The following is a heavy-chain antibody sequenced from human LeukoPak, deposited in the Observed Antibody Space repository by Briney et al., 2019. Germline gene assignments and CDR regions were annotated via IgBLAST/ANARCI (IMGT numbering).Heavy chain of an antibody. J-gene: IGHJ4*02. CDR2: ISSSSSYI. CDR3: ARDPSEREGIVVVPAAWFDY. CDR1: GFTFSSYS. D-gene: IGHD2-2*01. V-gene: IGHV3-21*01. Sequence: RPGGSLRLSCAASGFTFSSYSMNWVRQAPGKGLEWVSSISSSSSYIYYADSVKGRFTISRDNAKNSLYLQMNSLRAEDTAVYYCARDPSEREGIVVVPAAWFDYWGQGTLVTVSS.